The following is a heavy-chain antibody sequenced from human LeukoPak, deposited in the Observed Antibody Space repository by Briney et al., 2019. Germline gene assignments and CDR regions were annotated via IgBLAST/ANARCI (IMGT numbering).Heavy chain of an antibody. J-gene: IGHJ5*02. D-gene: IGHD1-26*01. Sequence: QPGGSLRLSCAASGFTLSDSAIHWVRQASGKGLEWVGLIDRPAKSYATAYGASVGGRFTISRDDSKNTAYLQMDSLKTEDTALYYCTRDRGTYSWLDPWGQGTLVTVSS. V-gene: IGHV3-73*01. CDR2: IDRPAKSYAT. CDR3: TRDRGTYSWLDP. CDR1: GFTLSDSA.